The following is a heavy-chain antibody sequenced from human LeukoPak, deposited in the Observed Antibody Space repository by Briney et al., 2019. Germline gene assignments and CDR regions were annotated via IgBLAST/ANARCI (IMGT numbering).Heavy chain of an antibody. CDR3: ARNGGTAFDY. CDR1: GLTFSSYS. Sequence: AGGSLRLSCAASGLTFSSYSMNWVRQAPGKGLEWVSSISSSSSYIYYADSVKGRFTISRDNAKNSLYLQMNSLRAEDTAVYYCARNGGTAFDYWGQGTLVTVSS. V-gene: IGHV3-21*01. CDR2: ISSSSSYI. D-gene: IGHD3-16*01. J-gene: IGHJ4*02.